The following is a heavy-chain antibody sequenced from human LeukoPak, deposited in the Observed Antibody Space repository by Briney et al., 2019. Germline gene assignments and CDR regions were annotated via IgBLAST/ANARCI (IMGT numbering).Heavy chain of an antibody. CDR2: MNPNSGNT. Sequence: ASVKVSCKASGYTFTSYYMHWVRQAPGQGLEWMGWMNPNSGNTGYAQKFQGRVTITRNTSISTAYMELSSLRSEDTAVYYCASSYSGSYRAFDIWGQGTMVTVSS. J-gene: IGHJ3*02. D-gene: IGHD1-26*01. CDR3: ASSYSGSYRAFDI. CDR1: GYTFTSYY. V-gene: IGHV1-8*03.